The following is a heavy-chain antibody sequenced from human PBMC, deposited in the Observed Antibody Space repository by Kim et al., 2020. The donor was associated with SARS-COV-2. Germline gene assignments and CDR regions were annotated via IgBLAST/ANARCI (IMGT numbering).Heavy chain of an antibody. CDR1: GFTVSSNY. CDR2: IYSGGST. Sequence: GGSLRLSCAASGFTVSSNYMSWVRQAPGKGLEWVSVIYSGGSTYYADSVKGRFTISRDNSKNTLYLQMNSLGAEVTAVYYCARDGGIAAAGDYYYYGMDGWGQGTTVALSS. J-gene: IGHJ6*02. D-gene: IGHD6-13*01. V-gene: IGHV3-53*01. CDR3: ARDGGIAAAGDYYYYGMDG.